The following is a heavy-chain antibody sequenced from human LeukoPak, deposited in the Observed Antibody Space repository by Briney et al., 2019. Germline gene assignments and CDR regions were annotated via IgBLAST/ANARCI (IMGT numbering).Heavy chain of an antibody. CDR3: ARAFMYYYGSGSYPLPDY. J-gene: IGHJ4*02. CDR1: GFTFSSYS. D-gene: IGHD3-10*01. CDR2: ISSSSSTI. Sequence: GGSLRLSCAASGFTFSSYSMNWVRQAPGKGLEWVSYISSSSSTIYYADSVKGRFTISRDNAKNSLYLQMNSLRAEDTAVYYCARAFMYYYGSGSYPLPDYWGQGTLVTVSS. V-gene: IGHV3-48*04.